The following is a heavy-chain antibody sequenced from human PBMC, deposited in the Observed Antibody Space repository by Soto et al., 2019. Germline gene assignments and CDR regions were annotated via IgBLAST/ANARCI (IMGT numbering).Heavy chain of an antibody. J-gene: IGHJ5*02. D-gene: IGHD3-16*01. CDR3: ARGVLP. CDR2: IYYSGSP. CDR1: GGSISSGGYY. Sequence: QVQLQESGPGLVKPSQTLSLTCTVSGGSISSGGYYWSWTRQHPGKGLEWIGSIYYSGSPYYNPALTSRVTISVDTSKNQFSLKLSSVTAAHTAVYYCARGVLPWGQGTLVTVSS. V-gene: IGHV4-31*03.